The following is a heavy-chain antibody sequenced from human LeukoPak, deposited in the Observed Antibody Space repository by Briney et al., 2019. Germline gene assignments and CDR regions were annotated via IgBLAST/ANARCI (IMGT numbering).Heavy chain of an antibody. V-gene: IGHV1-24*01. CDR3: ATTSIAAPDSPPFDY. J-gene: IGHJ4*02. CDR2: FDHEDGEK. D-gene: IGHD6-6*01. Sequence: GASVNVSRKVSRYTLTELSMHWVRQAPGKGLEWMGRFDHEDGEKLYAHKFNGRATMTEDTSTDTAYRELSSLRSEDTAVYYCATTSIAAPDSPPFDYWGQGTLVTVSS. CDR1: RYTLTELS.